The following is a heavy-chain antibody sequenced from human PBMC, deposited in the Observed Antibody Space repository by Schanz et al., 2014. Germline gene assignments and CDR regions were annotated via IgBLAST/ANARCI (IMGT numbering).Heavy chain of an antibody. CDR1: GGTFSSYT. CDR2: INPSGGST. V-gene: IGHV1-46*01. D-gene: IGHD1-26*01. CDR3: ARDPYSASYFPSPPLYGLDV. J-gene: IGHJ6*02. Sequence: QVQLVQSGAEVKKPGSSVKVSCKASGGTFSSYTISWVRQAPGQGPEWMATINPSGGSTSFAQKFQGRVTMTRATSTSTVNMELTSLRSEDTAVYYCARDPYSASYFPSPPLYGLDVWGQGTTVTVSS.